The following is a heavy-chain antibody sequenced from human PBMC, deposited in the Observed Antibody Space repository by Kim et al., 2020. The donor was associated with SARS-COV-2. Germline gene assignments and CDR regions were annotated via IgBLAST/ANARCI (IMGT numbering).Heavy chain of an antibody. D-gene: IGHD6-19*01. V-gene: IGHV4-31*03. Sequence: SETLSLTCTVSGGSISSGGYYWSWIRQHPGKGLEWIGYIYYSGSTYYNPSLKSRVTISVDTSKNQFSLKLSSVTAADTAVYYCARDSIAVAGQTPDYYYYYGMDVWGQGTTVTVSS. CDR2: IYYSGST. J-gene: IGHJ6*02. CDR1: GGSISSGGYY. CDR3: ARDSIAVAGQTPDYYYYYGMDV.